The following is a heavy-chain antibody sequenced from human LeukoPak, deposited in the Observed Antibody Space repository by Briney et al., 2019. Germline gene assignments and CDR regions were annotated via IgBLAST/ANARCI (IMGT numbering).Heavy chain of an antibody. CDR1: GYSISSGYY. Sequence: SETQPLACAVSGYSISSGYYWGWIRQPPGKGLEWIGSIDHSGSTNYNPSLKSRVTISLDTSRSQVSLKLSSVTAADTAVYYCASADYDDYYLVFWGQGTLVTVSS. CDR2: IDHSGST. J-gene: IGHJ4*02. CDR3: ASADYDDYYLVF. D-gene: IGHD4-17*01. V-gene: IGHV4-38-2*01.